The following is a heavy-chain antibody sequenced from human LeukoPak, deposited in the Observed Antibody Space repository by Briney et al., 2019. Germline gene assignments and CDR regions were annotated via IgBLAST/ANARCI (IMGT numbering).Heavy chain of an antibody. V-gene: IGHV3-66*01. J-gene: IGHJ5*02. CDR3: AKGLGELLFSFDP. CDR2: IYSGGST. Sequence: PGGSLRLSCAASGFSVRSNYMNWVRQAPGKGLEWVSVIYSGGSTSYADSVKGRFTISRDNSKNTLYLQMNSLRAEDTAVYYCAKGLGELLFSFDPWGQGTLVTVSS. D-gene: IGHD3-10*01. CDR1: GFSVRSNY.